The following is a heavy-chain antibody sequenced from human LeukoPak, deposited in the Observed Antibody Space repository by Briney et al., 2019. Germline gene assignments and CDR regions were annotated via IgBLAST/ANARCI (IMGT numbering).Heavy chain of an antibody. J-gene: IGHJ4*02. CDR1: GFTFSSYW. CDR3: ARGGPYYDFWSGYPGYFDY. V-gene: IGHV3-74*01. D-gene: IGHD3-3*01. Sequence: PGGSLRLSCAASGFTFSSYWMHWVRQAPGKGLVWVSRINSDGSSTSYADSVKGRFTISGDNAKNTLYLQMNSLRAEDTAVYYCARGGPYYDFWSGYPGYFDYWGQGTLVTVSS. CDR2: INSDGSST.